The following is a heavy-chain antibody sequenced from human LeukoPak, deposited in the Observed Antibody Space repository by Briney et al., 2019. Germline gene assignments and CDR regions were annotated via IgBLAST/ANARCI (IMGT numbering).Heavy chain of an antibody. J-gene: IGHJ5*02. CDR1: GFTFSSYA. D-gene: IGHD5-12*01. Sequence: GGSLRLSCAASGFTFSSYAMHWVRQAPGKGLEWVAVISYDGSNKYYADSVKGRFTISRDNSKNTLYLQMNSLRAEDTAVYYCAREYSGYDGGPNWFAPWGRGTLVTVSS. CDR3: AREYSGYDGGPNWFAP. CDR2: ISYDGSNK. V-gene: IGHV3-30-3*01.